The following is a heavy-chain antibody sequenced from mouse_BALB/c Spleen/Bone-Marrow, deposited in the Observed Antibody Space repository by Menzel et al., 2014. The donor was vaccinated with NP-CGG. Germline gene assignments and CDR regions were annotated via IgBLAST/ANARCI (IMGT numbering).Heavy chain of an antibody. J-gene: IGHJ2*01. Sequence: LQESGAELARPGASVELSCKASGYTFTSYWMQWVKQRPGQGLEWIGAIYPGDGDTRYTQKFKGEATLTADKSSSTAYMQLSSMASEDSAVYYCARGFPFDYWGQCTTLTVSS. CDR2: IYPGDGDT. V-gene: IGHV1-87*01. CDR1: GYTFTSYW. CDR3: ARGFPFDY.